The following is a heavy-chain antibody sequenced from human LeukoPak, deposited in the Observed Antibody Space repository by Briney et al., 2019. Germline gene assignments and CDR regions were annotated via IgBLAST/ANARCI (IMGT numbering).Heavy chain of an antibody. CDR3: ARVYYGSGSPRHFDY. D-gene: IGHD3-10*01. CDR2: ISSSGSTI. CDR1: GFTFSDYY. Sequence: GGSLRLSCAASGFTFSDYYMSWIRQAPGKELEWVSYISSSGSTIYYADSVKGRFTISRDSAKNSLYLQMSSLRAEDTAVYYCARVYYGSGSPRHFDYWGQGTLVTVSS. V-gene: IGHV3-11*01. J-gene: IGHJ4*02.